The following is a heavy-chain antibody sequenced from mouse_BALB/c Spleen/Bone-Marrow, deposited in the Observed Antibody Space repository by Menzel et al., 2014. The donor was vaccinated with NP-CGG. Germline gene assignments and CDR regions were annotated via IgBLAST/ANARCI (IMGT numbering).Heavy chain of an antibody. CDR1: GYTFTSYW. V-gene: IGHV1S41*01. CDR2: IAPGSGST. CDR3: ARSYYGRVMDY. D-gene: IGHD1-1*01. Sequence: DLVKPGASVKLSCKASGYTFTSYWINWIKQRPGQGLEWIGRIAPGSGSTDYDEMFKGKATLTVDTSSSTAYIQLSSLSSEDSAVYFCARSYYGRVMDYWGQGTSVTVSS. J-gene: IGHJ4*01.